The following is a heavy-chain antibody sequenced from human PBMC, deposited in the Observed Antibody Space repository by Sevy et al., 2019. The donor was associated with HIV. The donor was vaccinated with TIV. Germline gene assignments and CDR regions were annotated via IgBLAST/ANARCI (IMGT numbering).Heavy chain of an antibody. CDR3: ARLDSSSSDI. Sequence: SETLSLTCAVSGYSIRSGYYWGCIRQPPGKGLEWIGSIYHSGSTYYNPSLKSRVTISVDTSKNQFSLKLSSVTAADTAVYYCARLDSSSSDILGQGTMVTVSS. CDR2: IYHSGST. CDR1: GYSIRSGYY. J-gene: IGHJ3*02. V-gene: IGHV4-38-2*01. D-gene: IGHD6-6*01.